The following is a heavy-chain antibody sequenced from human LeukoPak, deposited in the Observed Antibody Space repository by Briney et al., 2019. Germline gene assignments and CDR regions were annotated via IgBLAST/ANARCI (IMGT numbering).Heavy chain of an antibody. D-gene: IGHD6-13*01. J-gene: IGHJ5*02. Sequence: GGSLRLSCAASGFTFSSYGMHWVRQAPGKGLEWVAVIWYDGSNKYYADSVKGRFTISRDNSKNTLYLQMNSLGAEDTAVYYCARELSSSWYGNGFGWFDPWGQGTLVTVSS. CDR2: IWYDGSNK. CDR3: ARELSSSWYGNGFGWFDP. V-gene: IGHV3-33*01. CDR1: GFTFSSYG.